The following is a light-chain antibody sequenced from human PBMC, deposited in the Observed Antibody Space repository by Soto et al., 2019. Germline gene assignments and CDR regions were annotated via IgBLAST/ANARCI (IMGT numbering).Light chain of an antibody. CDR2: KVS. V-gene: IGKV2-30*02. CDR3: MPSTHWPPLT. CDR1: QSLVHSDGNTY. Sequence: DVGMTQSPLSLPVTLGQPASISCRSSQSLVHSDGNTYLNWFQQRPGQSPRRLIYKVSYRDSGVPGRFSGSGAATDFTLKTSSVEAEDVWVYYCMPSTHWPPLTFGGGTKVEIK. J-gene: IGKJ4*01.